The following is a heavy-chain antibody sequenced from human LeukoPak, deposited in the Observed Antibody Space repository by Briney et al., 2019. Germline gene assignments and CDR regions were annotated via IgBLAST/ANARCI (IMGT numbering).Heavy chain of an antibody. V-gene: IGHV4-4*07. Sequence: PSETLSLTCTVSGGSISSYYWSWIRQPAGKGLEWIGRIYTSGSTNYNPSLKSRVTMSVDTSKNQFSLKLSSVTAADTAVHFCARGRNYDSGSYYFFDYWSQGTLVTVSS. CDR3: ARGRNYDSGSYYFFDY. D-gene: IGHD3-10*01. CDR1: GGSISSYY. J-gene: IGHJ4*02. CDR2: IYTSGST.